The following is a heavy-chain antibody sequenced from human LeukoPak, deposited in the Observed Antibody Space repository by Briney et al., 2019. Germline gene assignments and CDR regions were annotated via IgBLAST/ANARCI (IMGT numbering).Heavy chain of an antibody. D-gene: IGHD3-16*01. CDR1: GFTFNDYW. CDR2: IKRDGTTK. J-gene: IGHJ4*02. CDR3: TRGGTLISPPFDY. Sequence: GGSLRLSCAASGFTFNDYWMHWVRQAPGKGLVWVSRIKRDGTTKNYADSVKGRFTISRDNAKNTLYLQMDNLRVEDTAVYFCTRGGTLISPPFDYWGQGTLVTVSS. V-gene: IGHV3-74*01.